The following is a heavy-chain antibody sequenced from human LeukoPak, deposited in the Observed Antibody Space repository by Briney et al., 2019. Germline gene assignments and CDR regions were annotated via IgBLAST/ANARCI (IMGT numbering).Heavy chain of an antibody. Sequence: SETLSLTCTVSGGSISSYYWSWIRQPPGKALEWIGYIYTSGGTKYNPSLKGRVTISLDTSKNQFSLKLSSVTASDTAVYYCASSMSGSDWDNFDYWGQGTLVTVSS. D-gene: IGHD5-12*01. CDR3: ASSMSGSDWDNFDY. J-gene: IGHJ4*02. CDR1: GGSISSYY. V-gene: IGHV4-4*09. CDR2: IYTSGGT.